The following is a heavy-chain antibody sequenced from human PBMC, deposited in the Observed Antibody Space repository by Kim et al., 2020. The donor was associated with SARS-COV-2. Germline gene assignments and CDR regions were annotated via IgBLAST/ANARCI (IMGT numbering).Heavy chain of an antibody. D-gene: IGHD1-1*01. V-gene: IGHV3-23*01. CDR1: GLTFSTYA. CDR2: ITANGGST. J-gene: IGHJ4*02. CDR3: ANIQKVTGY. Sequence: GGSLRLSCVVSGLTFSTYAMLWVRQAPGEGLEWVSSITANGGSTYYANSVKGRFTISRDNSKNTLYLQMTSLTAEDSAIYYCANIQKVTGYWGQGTLVTVSS.